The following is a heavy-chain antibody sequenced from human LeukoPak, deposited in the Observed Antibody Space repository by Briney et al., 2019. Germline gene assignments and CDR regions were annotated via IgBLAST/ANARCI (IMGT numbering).Heavy chain of an antibody. CDR2: ISGSGGST. D-gene: IGHD6-13*01. J-gene: IGHJ4*02. V-gene: IGHV3-23*01. Sequence: PGGSLRLSCAASGFTFRSYAMSWVRQAPGKGLEWVSAISGSGGSTYYTDSVKGRFTISRDNSRNTLYLQMNSLRAGDTAVYYCTKDQRYSSSWYSGVYWGQGTLVTVSS. CDR1: GFTFRSYA. CDR3: TKDQRYSSSWYSGVY.